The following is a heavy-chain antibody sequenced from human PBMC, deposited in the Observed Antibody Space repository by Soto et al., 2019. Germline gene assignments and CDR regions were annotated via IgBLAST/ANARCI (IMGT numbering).Heavy chain of an antibody. J-gene: IGHJ6*02. Sequence: GGSLRLSCAASGFTFTSYAMNWVRQAPGKGLEWVSAFSGSGGSTYYADSVKGRFTLSRDNSKKTLYLQMNSLRAEDTAVYYCAKERDSSGYYGYYGMDVCGQGTTVTVSS. D-gene: IGHD3-22*01. CDR2: FSGSGGST. CDR3: AKERDSSGYYGYYGMDV. V-gene: IGHV3-23*01. CDR1: GFTFTSYA.